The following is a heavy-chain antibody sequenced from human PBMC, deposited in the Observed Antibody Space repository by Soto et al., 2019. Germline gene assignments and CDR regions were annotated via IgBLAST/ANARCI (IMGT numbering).Heavy chain of an antibody. J-gene: IGHJ4*02. CDR3: TKGDTSDPFHH. Sequence: HPGGSLRLSCAASGYTFSTYGMHWVRQAPGKGLEWVAVIWYDGSSKYYADTVKGRFTISRDNSKNTLYLQMNSLRVEDTAVYFCTKGDTSDPFHHWGQGTLVTVSS. V-gene: IGHV3-33*06. D-gene: IGHD2-2*01. CDR1: GYTFSTYG. CDR2: IWYDGSSK.